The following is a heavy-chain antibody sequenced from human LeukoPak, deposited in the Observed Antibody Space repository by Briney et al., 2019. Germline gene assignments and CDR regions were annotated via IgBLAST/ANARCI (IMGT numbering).Heavy chain of an antibody. Sequence: SQTLSLTCTVSRGSISRGDYYWSWIRQPPGKGLERIGYIYYSGSPYYHPSLKSRVTISVDTSKNQFSLKLSSVTAADTAVYYCARGSITMIALGYWGQGTLVTVSS. V-gene: IGHV4-30-4*01. CDR2: IYYSGSP. D-gene: IGHD3-22*01. J-gene: IGHJ4*02. CDR1: RGSISRGDYY. CDR3: ARGSITMIALGY.